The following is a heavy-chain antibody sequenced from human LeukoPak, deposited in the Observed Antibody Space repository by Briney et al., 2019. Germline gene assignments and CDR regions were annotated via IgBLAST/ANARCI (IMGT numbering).Heavy chain of an antibody. J-gene: IGHJ3*02. CDR2: INTDGSST. CDR3: ARDVGASAPDAFDI. V-gene: IGHV3-74*01. D-gene: IGHD1-26*01. Sequence: PGGSLRLSCAASGFTFSSYWMHWARQAPGKGLVWVSRINTDGSSTSYADSVKGRFTISRDNAKNSLYLQMNSLRVEDTDVYYCARDVGASAPDAFDIWGQGTMVTVSS. CDR1: GFTFSSYW.